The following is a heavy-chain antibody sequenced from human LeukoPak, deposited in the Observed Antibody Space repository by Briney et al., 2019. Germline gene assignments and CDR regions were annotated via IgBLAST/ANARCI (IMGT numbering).Heavy chain of an antibody. CDR3: VGSGGVRFAP. D-gene: IGHD3-16*01. J-gene: IGHJ5*02. CDR1: VFTFSNYA. CDR2: FSGSGGST. Sequence: GGSLTLSCAASVFTFSNYAMSWVRQAPGKGLEWVSAFSGSGGSTYYADSVKGRFTISRDNSKNTLYLQMSSLRAEDTAVYYCVGSGGVRFAPWGQGTLVSVSS. V-gene: IGHV3-23*01.